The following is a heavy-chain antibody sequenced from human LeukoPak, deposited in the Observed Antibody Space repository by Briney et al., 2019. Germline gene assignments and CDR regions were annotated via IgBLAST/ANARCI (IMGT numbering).Heavy chain of an antibody. CDR3: ARGTRPDSSGYTYYYYGMDA. CDR1: EFTFRSYT. V-gene: IGHV3-21*01. Sequence: GGSLRLSCAASEFTFRSYTMSWVRQAPGKGLEWVASISSSSLYIYHADSVKGRFIISRDNAKTSLFLQMNSLRADDTAVYFCARGTRPDSSGYTYYYYGMDAWGQGTTVTVSS. D-gene: IGHD3-22*01. J-gene: IGHJ6*02. CDR2: ISSSSLYI.